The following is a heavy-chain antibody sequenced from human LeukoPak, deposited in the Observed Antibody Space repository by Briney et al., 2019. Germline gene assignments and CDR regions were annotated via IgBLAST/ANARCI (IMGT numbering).Heavy chain of an antibody. D-gene: IGHD6-19*01. J-gene: IGHJ4*02. V-gene: IGHV1-18*01. CDR1: GYTFTSYG. CDR2: VSAYNGNT. Sequence: ASVKVSCKASGYTFTSYGISWVRQAPGQGLEWMGWVSAYNGNTNYEQHLQGRVTMTTETSTSTAYMELRSLRSDDTAVYYCARAPSSAVAGDFDYWGQGALVTVSS. CDR3: ARAPSSAVAGDFDY.